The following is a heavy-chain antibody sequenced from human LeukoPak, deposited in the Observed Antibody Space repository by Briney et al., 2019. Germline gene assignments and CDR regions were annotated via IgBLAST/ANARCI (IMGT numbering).Heavy chain of an antibody. J-gene: IGHJ5*02. D-gene: IGHD5-12*01. CDR1: GFTFTNSA. Sequence: SVKVSCKASGFTFTNSAMQWVRQARGQRLEWIGWIAVGSGNTNYAQKFQERVTITRDMSTSTAYMELSSLRSEDTAVYYCAAAGYSGHDYGVDWFDPWGQGTLVTVSS. CDR2: IAVGSGNT. CDR3: AAAGYSGHDYGVDWFDP. V-gene: IGHV1-58*02.